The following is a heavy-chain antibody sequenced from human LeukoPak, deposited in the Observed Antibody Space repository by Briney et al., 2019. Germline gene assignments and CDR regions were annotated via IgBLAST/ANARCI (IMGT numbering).Heavy chain of an antibody. Sequence: PGGSLRLSCSASGFTFSSYAMSWVRQAPGKGLEWVSAISGSGDNTYYADSVKGRFTISRDNSKNTLYLQMNSLRAEDTAVYYCAKDPMTTVTTVDSDWGQGALVTVSS. CDR2: ISGSGDNT. J-gene: IGHJ4*02. CDR3: AKDPMTTVTTVDSD. D-gene: IGHD4-17*01. CDR1: GFTFSSYA. V-gene: IGHV3-23*01.